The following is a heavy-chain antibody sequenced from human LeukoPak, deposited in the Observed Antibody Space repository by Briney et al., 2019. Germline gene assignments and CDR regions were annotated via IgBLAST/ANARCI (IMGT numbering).Heavy chain of an antibody. Sequence: PGGPLRLSCAASGFTFSSYWMSWVRQAPGKGLEWVANIKQDGSEKYYVDSVKGRFTISRDNAKNSLYLQMNSLRAEDTAVYYCASLRVVIPFDYWGQGTLVTVSS. CDR3: ASLRVVIPFDY. CDR2: IKQDGSEK. J-gene: IGHJ4*02. CDR1: GFTFSSYW. D-gene: IGHD3-3*01. V-gene: IGHV3-7*01.